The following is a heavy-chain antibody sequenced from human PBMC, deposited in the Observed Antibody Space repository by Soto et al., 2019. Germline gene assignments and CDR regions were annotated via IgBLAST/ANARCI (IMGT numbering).Heavy chain of an antibody. Sequence: QVQLVQSGAEVKKPGSSVKVSCKASGGTFGNSAISWVRQAPGQGLEWMGGIIPSFATGNSAPEFQGRLTITADKSTTPAYIELSSLRSEDTAVYYCARSYYGSGSYWFYGMDVWGQGTTVTVSS. D-gene: IGHD3-10*01. V-gene: IGHV1-69*06. J-gene: IGHJ6*02. CDR3: ARSYYGSGSYWFYGMDV. CDR1: GGTFGNSA. CDR2: IIPSFATG.